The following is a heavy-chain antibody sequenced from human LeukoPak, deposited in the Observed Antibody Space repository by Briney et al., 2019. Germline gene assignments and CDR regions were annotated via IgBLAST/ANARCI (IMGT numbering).Heavy chain of an antibody. V-gene: IGHV4-59*01. J-gene: IGHJ4*02. CDR1: GGSISSYY. CDR3: TRDRELGY. CDR2: SYHRGST. Sequence: PSETLSLTCTVSGGSISSYYWGWIRRSPGKGLEWIGWSYHRGSTSYNPSLKSRVAISVDTSKDQFSLKLTSVTAADTAVYYCTRDRELGYWGPGTLVIVSS. D-gene: IGHD1-1*01.